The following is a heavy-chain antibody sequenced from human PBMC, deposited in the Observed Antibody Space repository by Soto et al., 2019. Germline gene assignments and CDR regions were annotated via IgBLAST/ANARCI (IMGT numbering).Heavy chain of an antibody. CDR1: GGSISSYY. V-gene: IGHV4-59*01. CDR2: IYYSGST. Sequence: SETLSLTCTVSGGSISSYYWSWIRQPPGKELEWIGYIYYSGSTNYNPSLKSRVTISVDTSKNQFSLKLSSVTAADTAVYYCARSGMEWLTMGDYYYYMDVWGKGTTVTVSS. D-gene: IGHD3-3*01. CDR3: ARSGMEWLTMGDYYYYMDV. J-gene: IGHJ6*03.